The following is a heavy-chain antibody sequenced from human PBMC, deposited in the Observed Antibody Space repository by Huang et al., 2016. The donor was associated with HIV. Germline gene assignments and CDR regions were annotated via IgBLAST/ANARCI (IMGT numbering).Heavy chain of an antibody. CDR3: ARGLRFCRAGDCFPTHFQH. V-gene: IGHV4-34*02. Sequence: QVRLEQWGAGLLKPSETLSLTCAVYVGSFSGYEWNWIRQSPGKGLEWSGEIKHSGSATCNPSLKTRVTIPGDMSTNQFSLKITSLTVADPAVYFCARGLRFCRAGDCFPTHFQHWSQG. J-gene: IGHJ1*01. D-gene: IGHD2-21*02. CDR1: VGSFSGYE. CDR2: IKHSGSA.